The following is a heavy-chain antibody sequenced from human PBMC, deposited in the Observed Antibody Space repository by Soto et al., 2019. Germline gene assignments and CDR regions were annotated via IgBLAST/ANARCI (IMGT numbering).Heavy chain of an antibody. D-gene: IGHD4-17*01. CDR3: ARGYGDWGYYYYGMDV. CDR1: GGSFSGYY. J-gene: IGHJ6*02. V-gene: IGHV4-34*01. CDR2: INHSGST. Sequence: PSETLSLTCAVYGGSFSGYYWSWIRQPPGKGLEWIGEINHSGSTNYNPSLKSRVTISVDTSKNQFSLKLSSVTAADTAVYYCARGYGDWGYYYYGMDVWGHGTTVTVSS.